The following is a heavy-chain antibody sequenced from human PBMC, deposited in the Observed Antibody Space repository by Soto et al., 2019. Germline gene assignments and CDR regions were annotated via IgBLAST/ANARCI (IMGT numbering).Heavy chain of an antibody. J-gene: IGHJ1*01. CDR2: INAGNGNT. CDR1: GYTFTSYA. CDR3: ARDHKYSSSLPYFQH. V-gene: IGHV1-3*01. Sequence: ASVKVSCKASGYTFTSYAMHWVRQAPGQRLEWMGWINAGNGNTKYSQKFQGRVTITRDTSASTAYMELSSLRSEDTAVYYCARDHKYSSSLPYFQHWGQATLVPVS. D-gene: IGHD6-13*01.